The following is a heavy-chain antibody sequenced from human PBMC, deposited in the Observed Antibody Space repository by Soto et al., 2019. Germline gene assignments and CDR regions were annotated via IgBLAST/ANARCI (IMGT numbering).Heavy chain of an antibody. Sequence: GGSLRLSCAPSGFTFTTYAMSWVRQAPGKGLEWVSSISSGGDTYYADSVKGRFTISRDSSKNTLYLQMNNLRAEDTATYYCAKDYSSGYYAFDIWGRGTMVTVSS. J-gene: IGHJ3*02. CDR1: GFTFTTYA. V-gene: IGHV3-23*01. CDR3: AKDYSSGYYAFDI. D-gene: IGHD3-22*01. CDR2: ISSGGDT.